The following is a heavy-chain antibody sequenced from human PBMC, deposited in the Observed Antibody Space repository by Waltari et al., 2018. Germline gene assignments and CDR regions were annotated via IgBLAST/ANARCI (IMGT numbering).Heavy chain of an antibody. Sequence: QVQLQVSGPGLVKPSETLSLTCTVSGGSISSYYWSWIRQPQGNGRELICYIYYSGSTNYTPSLKSRFTISFDTSKNQFSLKLSSVTAADTAVYYCARVAVATPAYYYMDVWGKGTTVTVSS. J-gene: IGHJ6*03. CDR1: GGSISSYY. V-gene: IGHV4-59*01. D-gene: IGHD5-12*01. CDR3: ARVAVATPAYYYMDV. CDR2: IYYSGST.